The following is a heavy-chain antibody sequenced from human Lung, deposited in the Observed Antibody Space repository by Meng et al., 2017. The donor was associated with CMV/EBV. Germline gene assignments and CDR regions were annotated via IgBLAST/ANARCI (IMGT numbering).Heavy chain of an antibody. Sequence: SXTXSLXCAVYGGPFSGYYWSWIRQPPGKGLEWIGEINHSGSTNYNPSLKSRVTISVDTSKNQFSLKLSSVTAADTAVYYCARWATANYYYYGMDVWGQGXTVTVSS. CDR1: GGPFSGYY. V-gene: IGHV4-34*01. J-gene: IGHJ6*02. D-gene: IGHD5-24*01. CDR3: ARWATANYYYYGMDV. CDR2: INHSGST.